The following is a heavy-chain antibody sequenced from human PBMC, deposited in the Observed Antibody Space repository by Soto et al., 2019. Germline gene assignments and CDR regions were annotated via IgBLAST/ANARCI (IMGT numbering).Heavy chain of an antibody. CDR1: GGSISSYY. D-gene: IGHD3-9*01. Sequence: SETLSLTCTVSGGSISSYYWSWIRQPPGKGLEWIGYIYYSGSTNYNPSLKSRVTISVDTSKNQFSLKLSSVTAADTAVYYWARLDFDFYYMDVWGKGTTVTVSS. CDR2: IYYSGST. CDR3: ARLDFDFYYMDV. J-gene: IGHJ6*03. V-gene: IGHV4-59*08.